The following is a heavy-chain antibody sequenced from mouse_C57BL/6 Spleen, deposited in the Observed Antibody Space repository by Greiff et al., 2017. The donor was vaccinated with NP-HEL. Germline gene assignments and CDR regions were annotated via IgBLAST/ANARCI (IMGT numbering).Heavy chain of an antibody. D-gene: IGHD3-2*01. CDR2: ISYDGSN. Sequence: EVKLMESGPGLVKPSQSLSLTCSVTGYSITSGYYWNWIRQFPGNKLEWMGYISYDGSNNYNPSLKNRISITRDTSKNQFFLKLNSVTTEDTATYYCAREDRSSFFDYWGQGTTLTVSS. V-gene: IGHV3-6*01. J-gene: IGHJ2*01. CDR3: AREDRSSFFDY. CDR1: GYSITSGYY.